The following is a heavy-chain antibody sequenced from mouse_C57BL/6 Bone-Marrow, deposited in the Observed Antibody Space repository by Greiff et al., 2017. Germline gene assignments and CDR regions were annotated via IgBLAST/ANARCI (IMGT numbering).Heavy chain of an antibody. J-gene: IGHJ4*01. CDR3: ASLLLQGMDY. CDR1: GYTFTSYW. Sequence: VQLQQSGAELVKPGASVKLSCKASGYTFTSYWMHWVKQRPGQGLEWIGMVHPNSGSTNYNEMFKSKATLTVDKSSSTAYMQLSSLTSEDSAVYYCASLLLQGMDYWGQGTSVTVSS. V-gene: IGHV1-64*01. D-gene: IGHD1-1*01. CDR2: VHPNSGST.